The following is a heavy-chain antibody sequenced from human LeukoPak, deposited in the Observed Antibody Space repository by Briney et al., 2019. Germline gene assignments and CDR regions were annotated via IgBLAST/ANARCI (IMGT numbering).Heavy chain of an antibody. V-gene: IGHV1-69*06. Sequence: SVKVSCKASGGTFSSYAISWVRQAPGQGLEWMGGIIPIFGTANYAQKFQGRVTITADKSTSTAYMELSSLRSEDTAVYYCARQIYSSSHYYYYYMDVWGKGTTVTVSS. CDR3: ARQIYSSSHYYYYYMDV. J-gene: IGHJ6*03. CDR1: GGTFSSYA. CDR2: IIPIFGTA. D-gene: IGHD6-6*01.